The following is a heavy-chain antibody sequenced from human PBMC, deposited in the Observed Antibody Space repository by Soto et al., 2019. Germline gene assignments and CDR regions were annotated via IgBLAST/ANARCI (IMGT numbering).Heavy chain of an antibody. J-gene: IGHJ6*02. CDR1: GFTFDDYA. CDR2: ISWNSGSI. D-gene: IGHD5-12*01. CDR3: AKDFDGYNGNMDV. V-gene: IGHV3-9*01. Sequence: SLRLSCAASGFTFDDYAMHWVRQARGKGLEWVSGISWNSGSIGYADSVKGRFTISRDNAKNSLYLQMNSLRAEDTALYYCAKDFDGYNGNMDVWGQGTTVTVSS.